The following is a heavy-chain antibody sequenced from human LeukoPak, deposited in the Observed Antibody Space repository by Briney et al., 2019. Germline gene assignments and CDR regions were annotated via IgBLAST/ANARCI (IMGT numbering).Heavy chain of an antibody. CDR2: IYNSGST. Sequence: PSETLSLTCTVSGYSISSGYYWGWIRQSPGKGLEWIGSIYNSGSTYYNPSLKSRVTISIDTSKNQFSLKLSSVTAADTAVYYCARDLGSSTPSGVWGKGTTVTVSS. J-gene: IGHJ6*04. D-gene: IGHD3-16*01. CDR1: GYSISSGYY. V-gene: IGHV4-38-2*02. CDR3: ARDLGSSTPSGV.